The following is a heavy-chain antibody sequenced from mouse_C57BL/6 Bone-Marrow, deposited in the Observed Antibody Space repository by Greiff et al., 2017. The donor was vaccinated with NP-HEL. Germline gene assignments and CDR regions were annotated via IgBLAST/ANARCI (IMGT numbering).Heavy chain of an antibody. CDR1: GYTFTDYE. J-gene: IGHJ2*01. D-gene: IGHD1-1*01. CDR3: TRRGRYYGSSYFDY. Sequence: VQLQESGAELVRPGASVTLSCKASGYTFTDYEMHWVKQTPVHGLEWIGAIDPETGGTAYNQKFKGKAILTADKSSSTAYMELRSLTSEDSAVYYCTRRGRYYGSSYFDYWGQGTTLTVSS. CDR2: IDPETGGT. V-gene: IGHV1-15*01.